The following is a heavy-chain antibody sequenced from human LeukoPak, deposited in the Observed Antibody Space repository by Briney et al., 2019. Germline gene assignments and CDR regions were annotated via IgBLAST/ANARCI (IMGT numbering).Heavy chain of an antibody. D-gene: IGHD3-3*01. CDR3: ARERYYDFWSGYYRAPGGYYYYGMDV. CDR2: ISYDGSNK. Sequence: GSLRLSCAASGFTFSSYAMHWVRQAPGKGLEWVAVISYDGSNKYYADSVKGRFTISRDNSKNTLYLQMNSLRAEDTAVYYCARERYYDFWSGYYRAPGGYYYYGMDVWGQGTTVTVSS. V-gene: IGHV3-30-3*01. J-gene: IGHJ6*02. CDR1: GFTFSSYA.